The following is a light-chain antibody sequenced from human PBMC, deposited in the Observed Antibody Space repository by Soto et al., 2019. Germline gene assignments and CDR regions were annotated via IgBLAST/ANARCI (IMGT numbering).Light chain of an antibody. Sequence: ELSQSATTLSLSPGERATLSCMARQSVSSSLAWYLLKPGQPPRLLIYDRSNRGTGVPARFSASGSGTDFTLTISSVETEDFAVYYCQQRNRWRLTFGPGTKVDI. J-gene: IGKJ3*01. V-gene: IGKV3-11*01. CDR1: QSVSSS. CDR3: QQRNRWRLT. CDR2: DRS.